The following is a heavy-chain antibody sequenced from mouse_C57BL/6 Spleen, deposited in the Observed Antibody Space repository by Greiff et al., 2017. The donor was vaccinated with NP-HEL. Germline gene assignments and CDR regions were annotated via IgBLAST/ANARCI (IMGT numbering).Heavy chain of an antibody. V-gene: IGHV1-82*01. D-gene: IGHD4-1*01. CDR3: ERWLTGPYFDD. J-gene: IGHJ2*01. CDR2: IYPGDGDT. CDR1: GYAFSSSW. Sequence: VQLQQSGPELVKPGASVKISCKASGYAFSSSWMNWVKQRPGKGLEWIGRIYPGDGDTNYNGKFKGKATLTVDKSSSTAYMQLSSLTSEDSAVYFCERWLTGPYFDDWGQGTTLTVSS.